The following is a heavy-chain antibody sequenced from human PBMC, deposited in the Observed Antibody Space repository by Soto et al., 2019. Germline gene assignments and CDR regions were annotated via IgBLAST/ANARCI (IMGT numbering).Heavy chain of an antibody. CDR2: ISYDGSNK. CDR3: ARGHIVVVVAAGSRGAFDI. J-gene: IGHJ3*02. CDR1: GFTFSSYA. Sequence: QVQLVESGGGVVQPGRSLRLSCAASGFTFSSYAMHWVRQAPGKGLEWVAVISYDGSNKYYADSVKGRFTISSDNSKNTLYLQMNSLRAEDTAVYYCARGHIVVVVAAGSRGAFDIWGQGTMVTVSS. D-gene: IGHD2-15*01. V-gene: IGHV3-30-3*01.